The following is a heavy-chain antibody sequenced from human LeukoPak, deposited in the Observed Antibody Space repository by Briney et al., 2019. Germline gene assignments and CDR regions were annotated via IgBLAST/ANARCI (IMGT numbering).Heavy chain of an antibody. Sequence: GGSLRPSCAASGFTFGSYWMHWVRQAPGKGLVWVSRINTDGSSTNYADSVKGRFTISRDNAKNTLFLQMNSLRVEDTAVYYCARSTAARSFDYWGRGTLVTVSS. J-gene: IGHJ4*02. D-gene: IGHD6-6*01. V-gene: IGHV3-74*01. CDR1: GFTFGSYW. CDR3: ARSTAARSFDY. CDR2: INTDGSST.